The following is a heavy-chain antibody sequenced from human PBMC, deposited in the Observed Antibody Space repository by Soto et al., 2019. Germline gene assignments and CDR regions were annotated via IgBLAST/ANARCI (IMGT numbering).Heavy chain of an antibody. J-gene: IGHJ6*02. CDR2: ISSGSSYT. CDR3: SREPWLNGNNYYGMDV. Sequence: QVQLVESGGGLVKPGGSLRLSCAAAGFTFSDYYMTWIRQAPGKGLEWVSYISSGSSYTNYADSVKSRFTISRDNAKNSLYLQMNSLRAEDTAVYYCSREPWLNGNNYYGMDVLGQGTTVTVSS. V-gene: IGHV3-11*06. D-gene: IGHD3-9*01. CDR1: GFTFSDYY.